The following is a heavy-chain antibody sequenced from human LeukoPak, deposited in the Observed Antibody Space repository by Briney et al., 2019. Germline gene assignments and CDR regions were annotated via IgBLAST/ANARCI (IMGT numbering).Heavy chain of an antibody. CDR2: FYHSGST. CDR1: GYSISSGYY. CDR3: ARHPGLAHYDFWSGYYSADY. D-gene: IGHD3-3*01. J-gene: IGHJ4*02. Sequence: PSETLSLTCADSGYSISSGYYWGWIRQPPGKGLEWFGRFYHSGSTYYNPSLKSRVTLSVDTSTNQFSLSLRSVCAPNTAVYYCARHPGLAHYDFWSGYYSADYWGQGTLVTVSS. V-gene: IGHV4-38-2*01.